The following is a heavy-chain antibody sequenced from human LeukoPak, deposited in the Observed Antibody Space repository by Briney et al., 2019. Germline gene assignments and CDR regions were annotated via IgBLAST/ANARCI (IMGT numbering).Heavy chain of an antibody. V-gene: IGHV4-4*07. Sequence: SETLSLTCTVSGGSISSYYWTWIRQPAGKGLEWIGRISTSGNTNYTPSLKSRVTMSVDTSRNQFSLKLTSVTAADAAVYYCARGEGNYFDYWGQGALVPSPQ. CDR1: GGSISSYY. CDR3: ARGEGNYFDY. J-gene: IGHJ4*02. CDR2: ISTSGNT.